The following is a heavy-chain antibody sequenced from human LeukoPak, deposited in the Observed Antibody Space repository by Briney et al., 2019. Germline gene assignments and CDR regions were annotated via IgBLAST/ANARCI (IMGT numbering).Heavy chain of an antibody. CDR1: GFTFNSYW. J-gene: IGHJ4*02. CDR3: ARIYYFGDNNWRYFDN. CDR2: IDPDGSEK. D-gene: IGHD3-10*01. V-gene: IGHV3-7*01. Sequence: PGGSLRLSCAASGFTFNSYWMSWVRQAPGKGLEWVANIDPDGSEKQYGDSVKGRFTTSRDNAKNSLYLQMNNLRAEDTAIYYCARIYYFGDNNWRYFDNWGQGTLVTVSS.